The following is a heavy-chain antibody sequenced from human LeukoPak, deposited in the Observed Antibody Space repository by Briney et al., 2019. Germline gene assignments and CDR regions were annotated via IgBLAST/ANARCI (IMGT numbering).Heavy chain of an antibody. V-gene: IGHV1-46*01. J-gene: IGHJ6*04. Sequence: GASVKVSCKASGYTFTSYYVHWVRQAPGQGREWRGIINPSGGSTSYAQKFQGRVTMTRDTSTSTVYMERSSLTSEDTAVSYCARDAGGPSYYYGMDVWGKGTTVTVSS. CDR1: GYTFTSYY. D-gene: IGHD2-15*01. CDR2: INPSGGST. CDR3: ARDAGGPSYYYGMDV.